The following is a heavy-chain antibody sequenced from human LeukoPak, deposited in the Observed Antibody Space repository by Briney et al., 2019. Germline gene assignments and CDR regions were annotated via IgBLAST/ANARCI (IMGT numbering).Heavy chain of an antibody. J-gene: IGHJ6*02. D-gene: IGHD6-13*01. V-gene: IGHV3-30*03. Sequence: PGGSLRLSCTTSGFTFNNYGLHWVRQAPGKGPEWVAVVSLDGSKKFYADSVRGRFALSRDNSKNTLYLQMNSLRAEDTAVYYCAREGSSWYPEAAYYYYGMDVWGQGTTVTVSS. CDR1: GFTFNNYG. CDR2: VSLDGSKK. CDR3: AREGSSWYPEAAYYYYGMDV.